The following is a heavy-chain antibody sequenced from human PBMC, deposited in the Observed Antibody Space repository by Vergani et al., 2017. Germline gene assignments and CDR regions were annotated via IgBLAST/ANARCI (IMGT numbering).Heavy chain of an antibody. Sequence: ERLVESGGGVVQPGRSLRLSCAASGFTFSTDSMHWLRQAPGKGLEWVAFISHDGSQKSIADSVKGRFAISRDNSRNALYLQVASLRPEDTAMYYCARPGYDWNSAYAFHLWGQGTMVTVSS. V-gene: IGHV3-30*09. J-gene: IGHJ3*01. CDR1: GFTFSTDS. CDR2: ISHDGSQK. D-gene: IGHD1-1*01. CDR3: ARPGYDWNSAYAFHL.